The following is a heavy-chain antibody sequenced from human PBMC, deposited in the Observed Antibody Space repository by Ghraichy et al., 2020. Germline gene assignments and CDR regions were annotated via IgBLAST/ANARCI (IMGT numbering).Heavy chain of an antibody. J-gene: IGHJ3*02. CDR1: GGSIINYH. CDR2: ITTSGST. CDR3: ATIGSSYGGAFDI. V-gene: IGHV4-4*09. Sequence: TLSLTCTVSGGSIINYHWTWIRQPPGKGLEYIGYITTSGSTNYNPSLKSRVTISVDTSKNQLSLKVSSVTAADTAVYYCATIGSSYGGAFDIWGQGTMVIVSS. D-gene: IGHD1-26*01.